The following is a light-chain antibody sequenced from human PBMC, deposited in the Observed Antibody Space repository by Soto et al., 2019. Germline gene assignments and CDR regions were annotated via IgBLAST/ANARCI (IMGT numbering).Light chain of an antibody. Sequence: DIQLTQSPSFLSASVGDRVTITCRASQGIAGSLAWYQQKPGKPPKLLIYAESTLQSGVPSRFSGSGSGTRGSLTISSLQPEDFATYYCQQAKSYPRTFGGGTKVEIK. CDR3: QQAKSYPRT. J-gene: IGKJ4*01. V-gene: IGKV1-9*01. CDR2: AES. CDR1: QGIAGS.